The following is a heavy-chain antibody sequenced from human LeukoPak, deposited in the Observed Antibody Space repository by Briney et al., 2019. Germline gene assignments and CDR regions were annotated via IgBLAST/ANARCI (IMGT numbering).Heavy chain of an antibody. J-gene: IGHJ4*02. D-gene: IGHD2-2*01. CDR2: IIPIFGTA. CDR3: ARVAQMPRLFDY. Sequence: GASVKVSCKASGYTFTSYDISWVRQAPGQGLEWMGGIIPIFGTANYAQKFQGRVTITADESTSTAYMELSSLRSEDTAVYYCARVAQMPRLFDYWGQGTLVTVSS. V-gene: IGHV1-69*13. CDR1: GYTFTSYD.